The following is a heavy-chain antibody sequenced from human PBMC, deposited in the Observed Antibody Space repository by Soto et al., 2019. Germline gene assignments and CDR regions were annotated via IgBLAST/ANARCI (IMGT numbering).Heavy chain of an antibody. CDR2: ISSSAYTI. CDR3: ARGLVVAATRGPLDY. J-gene: IGHJ4*02. CDR1: GFRLGDYY. V-gene: IGHV3-11*01. Sequence: GGSLRLSCAASGFRLGDYYMSWIRHAPGKGLEWVSYISSSAYTIYYAASVEGRFTISRDNAKDSLFLQMNSLRADDTAVYYCARGLVVAATRGPLDYWGPGILVTVSS. D-gene: IGHD2-15*01.